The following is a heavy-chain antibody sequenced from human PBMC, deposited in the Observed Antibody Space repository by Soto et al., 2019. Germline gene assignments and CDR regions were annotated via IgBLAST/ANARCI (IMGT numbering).Heavy chain of an antibody. CDR2: IWFDGSNR. CDR3: ARDHDYGDHPVDY. V-gene: IGHV3-33*01. CDR1: GFSLSSYG. J-gene: IGHJ4*02. D-gene: IGHD4-17*01. Sequence: GGSLRLSCAASGFSLSSYGMHWVRQAPGKGLEWVAVIWFDGSNRYYADSVKGRFSISRDISKNTLYLQMNSLRAEDTAVYYCARDHDYGDHPVDYWGQGTLVTVSS.